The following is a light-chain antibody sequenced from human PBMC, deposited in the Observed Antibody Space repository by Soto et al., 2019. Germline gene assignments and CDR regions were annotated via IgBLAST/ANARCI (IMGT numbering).Light chain of an antibody. CDR2: EVS. J-gene: IGLJ1*01. Sequence: QSVLTQPASVSGSPGQSITISCTGTSSDVGGYNYVSWYQQHPGKAPKLMIYEVSNRPSGVSNRFSGSKSGNTASLTISGLQAEDEADYYCSSYTSSSAYVFGTGTKLXVL. CDR1: SSDVGGYNY. V-gene: IGLV2-14*01. CDR3: SSYTSSSAYV.